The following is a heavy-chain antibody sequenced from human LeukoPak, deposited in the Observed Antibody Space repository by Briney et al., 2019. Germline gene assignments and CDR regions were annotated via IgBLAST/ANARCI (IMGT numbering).Heavy chain of an antibody. J-gene: IGHJ5*02. CDR3: ARVALRPIDYSNPEFDP. Sequence: GGSLRLSCAASGFIFRNHWMHWVRQAPGKGLMWVSRINADGSNTRYADSVKGRFTISRDNAKNTLYLQMNSLRAEDTAVYYCARVALRPIDYSNPEFDPWGQGTLVTVSS. D-gene: IGHD4-11*01. CDR1: GFIFRNHW. V-gene: IGHV3-74*01. CDR2: INADGSNT.